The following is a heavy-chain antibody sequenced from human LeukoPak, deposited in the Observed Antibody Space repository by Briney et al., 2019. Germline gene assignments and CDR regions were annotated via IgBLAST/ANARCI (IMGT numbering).Heavy chain of an antibody. CDR3: AREEVWVKDFDY. Sequence: GGSLRLSCAASGFTFSSYGMHWVRQAPGKGLEWVAVISYDGSNKYYADSVKGRFTISRDNSKNTLYLQMNSLRAEDTAVYYCAREEVWVKDFDYWGQGTLVTVSS. D-gene: IGHD3-22*01. CDR2: ISYDGSNK. V-gene: IGHV3-30*03. CDR1: GFTFSSYG. J-gene: IGHJ4*02.